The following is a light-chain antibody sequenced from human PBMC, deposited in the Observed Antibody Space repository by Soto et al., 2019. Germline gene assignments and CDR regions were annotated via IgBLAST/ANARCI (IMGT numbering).Light chain of an antibody. J-gene: IGKJ1*01. V-gene: IGKV3D-20*02. Sequence: EIVLTQSPGTLSLSPGERATPSCRASQSVGSNYLAWYQQKPGQAPRLLIYGASNRATGIPARFSGSGSGTDFTLTISSLEPEDFAVYYCQQRSNWPTFGQGTKVDIK. CDR3: QQRSNWPT. CDR1: QSVGSNY. CDR2: GAS.